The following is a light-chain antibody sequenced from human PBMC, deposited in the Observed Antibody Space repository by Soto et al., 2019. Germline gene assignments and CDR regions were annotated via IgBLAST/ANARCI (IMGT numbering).Light chain of an antibody. J-gene: IGKJ2*01. CDR3: QQYKSSPFT. CDR2: KAS. Sequence: DIQMTQSPSTLSASVGDRVTITCRASQSIGSWLAWYQQKPGKAPKLLIYKASSLGSGVPSRFSGGGSGTEFTLTISSLQPDDFATYYCQQYKSSPFTFSQGTKLEI. CDR1: QSIGSW. V-gene: IGKV1-5*03.